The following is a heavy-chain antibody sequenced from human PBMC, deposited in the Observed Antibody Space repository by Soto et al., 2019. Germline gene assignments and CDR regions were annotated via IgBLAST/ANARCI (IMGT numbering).Heavy chain of an antibody. Sequence: ETLSLTCAVYGGSFSGYYWSWIRQPPGKGLEWIGEINHSGSTNYNPSLKSRVTISVDTSKNQFSLKLSSVTAADTAVYYCARDYAFDMWGQGTMVTVSS. CDR1: GGSFSGYY. CDR3: ARDYAFDM. CDR2: INHSGST. J-gene: IGHJ3*02. V-gene: IGHV4-34*01.